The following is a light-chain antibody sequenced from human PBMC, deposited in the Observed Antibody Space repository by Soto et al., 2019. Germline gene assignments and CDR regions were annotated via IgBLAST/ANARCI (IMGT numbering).Light chain of an antibody. V-gene: IGKV3D-20*02. Sequence: EIVLTQFPDTLSLSPGERATLSCRASQSVSSSSLAWYQQRRGQAPRLLIHGASSRATGIPDRFSGSGSGTDFTLTISSLEPEDSAVYYCQQRHMWPIKFGKGTKVHI. CDR1: QSVSSSS. J-gene: IGKJ1*01. CDR2: GAS. CDR3: QQRHMWPIK.